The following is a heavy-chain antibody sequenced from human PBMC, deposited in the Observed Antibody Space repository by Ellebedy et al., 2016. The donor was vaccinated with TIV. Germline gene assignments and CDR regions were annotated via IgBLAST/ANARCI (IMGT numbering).Heavy chain of an antibody. J-gene: IGHJ5*02. CDR2: LKQDGGEE. CDR1: GFTFSTYW. D-gene: IGHD3-3*01. CDR3: VGFGVFNL. Sequence: GESLKISCAASGFTFSTYWMSWVRQAPGRGLEWVANLKQDGGEEYYVDSVKGRFTISRENAKNALFLQMDGLRVDDSAVYYCVGFGVFNLWGQGAPVTVSS. V-gene: IGHV3-7*01.